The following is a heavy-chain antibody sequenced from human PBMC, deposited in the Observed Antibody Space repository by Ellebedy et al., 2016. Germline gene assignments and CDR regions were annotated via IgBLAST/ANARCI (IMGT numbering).Heavy chain of an antibody. CDR3: ARVRFGDTAVDY. CDR2: IGTAGDT. CDR1: GFTFRSYD. J-gene: IGHJ4*02. D-gene: IGHD5-18*01. V-gene: IGHV3-13*01. Sequence: GESLKISCAASGFTFRSYDMHWVRQATGKGLEWVSAIGTAGDTYYPVSVKGRFTISRENAKNSLYLQMNSLRAEDTAVYYCARVRFGDTAVDYWGQGTLVTVSS.